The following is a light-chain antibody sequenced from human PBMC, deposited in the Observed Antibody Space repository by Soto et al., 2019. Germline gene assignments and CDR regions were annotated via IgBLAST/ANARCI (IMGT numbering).Light chain of an antibody. J-gene: IGLJ2*01. CDR2: YDD. V-gene: IGLV1-36*01. Sequence: QSVLTQPPSVSEAPRQRVTISCSGSSSNIGNNAVNWYQQLPGKAPKLLIYYDDLLPSGVSDRFSGSKSGTSASLAISGLQSEDEADYYCAARDDSPNRLVFGGGTKLTVL. CDR3: AARDDSPNRLV. CDR1: SSNIGNNA.